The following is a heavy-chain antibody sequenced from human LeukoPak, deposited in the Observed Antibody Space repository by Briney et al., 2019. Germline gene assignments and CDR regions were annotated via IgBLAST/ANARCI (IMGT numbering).Heavy chain of an antibody. J-gene: IGHJ6*03. Sequence: PGGSLRLSCAASGFTVSSHYMSWVRQAPGKRLELVSIIYSGGTTYYTDSVKGRFTISRDNSNNMLYLQMNSLRAEDTAVYYCASGYCSGGSCYSKDYYYMDVWGKGTTVTVSS. CDR2: IYSGGTT. CDR3: ASGYCSGGSCYSKDYYYMDV. D-gene: IGHD2-15*01. CDR1: GFTVSSHY. V-gene: IGHV3-53*01.